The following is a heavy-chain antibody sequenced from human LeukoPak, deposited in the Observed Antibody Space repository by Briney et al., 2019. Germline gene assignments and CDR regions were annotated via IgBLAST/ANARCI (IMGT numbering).Heavy chain of an antibody. D-gene: IGHD3-22*01. Sequence: GGSLRLSCAASGFTFSGYAMSWVRQAPGKGLEWVSAISGSGGSTYYADSVKGRFTISRDNSKNTLYLQMNSLRAEDTAVYYCARIVVYYFDYWGQGTLVTVSS. CDR3: ARIVVYYFDY. CDR1: GFTFSGYA. V-gene: IGHV3-23*01. J-gene: IGHJ4*02. CDR2: ISGSGGST.